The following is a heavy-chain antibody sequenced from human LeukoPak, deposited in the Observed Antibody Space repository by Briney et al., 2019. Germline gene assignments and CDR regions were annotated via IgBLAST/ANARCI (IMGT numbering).Heavy chain of an antibody. J-gene: IGHJ4*02. V-gene: IGHV1-18*01. CDR3: ARASAPLLWSELPVWGEFDY. Sequence: ASVKVSCKASGYTFTSYAMNWVRQAPGQGLEWMGWISVYQGNINYAQKFQGRVAMTTDTSTSTAYMELRSLRSDDTAVYYCARASAPLLWSELPVWGEFDYWGQGTLVTVSS. D-gene: IGHD3-10*01. CDR2: ISVYQGNI. CDR1: GYTFTSYA.